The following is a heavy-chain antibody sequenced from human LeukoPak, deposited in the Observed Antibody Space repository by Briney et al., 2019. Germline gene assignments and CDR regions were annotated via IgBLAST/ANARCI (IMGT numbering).Heavy chain of an antibody. CDR2: IHNSGST. V-gene: IGHV4-59*01. Sequence: SETLSLTCTVSGGSISGYYWSWFRQPPGKGLEWFGWIHNSGSTENNPSLKSRVTMSVDTFKNQISLRLYSVTAADTAVYYCVREGYDSSGYYLDSWGQGTLVTVSS. CDR3: VREGYDSSGYYLDS. D-gene: IGHD3-22*01. J-gene: IGHJ4*02. CDR1: GGSISGYY.